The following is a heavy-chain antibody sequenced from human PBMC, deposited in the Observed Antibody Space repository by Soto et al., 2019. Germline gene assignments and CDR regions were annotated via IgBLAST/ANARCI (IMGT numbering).Heavy chain of an antibody. Sequence: PSQTLSLTCAISGDSVSSNSAAWNWIRQSPSRGLEWLGRTYYRSKWYNDYAVSVKSRITINPDTSKNQISLQLNSVTPEDTAVYYCARDKRMDYDFWSGPENYYYMDVWGKGTTVTVSS. J-gene: IGHJ6*03. V-gene: IGHV6-1*01. CDR2: TYYRSKWYN. D-gene: IGHD3-3*01. CDR3: ARDKRMDYDFWSGPENYYYMDV. CDR1: GDSVSSNSAA.